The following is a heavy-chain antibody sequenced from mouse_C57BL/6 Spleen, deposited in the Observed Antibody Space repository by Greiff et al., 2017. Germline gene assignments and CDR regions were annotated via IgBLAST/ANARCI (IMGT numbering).Heavy chain of an antibody. Sequence: QVQLQQPGTELVKPGASVKLSCTASGYTFTSYWMHWVKQRPGQGLEWIGNINPSNGGTNYNEKFKSKATLTVDKSASTAYMQLSSLTSEDSAGYYCARSGTAQATWFADRGQGTLVTVSA. D-gene: IGHD3-2*02. CDR3: ARSGTAQATWFAD. J-gene: IGHJ3*01. CDR2: INPSNGGT. CDR1: GYTFTSYW. V-gene: IGHV1-53*01.